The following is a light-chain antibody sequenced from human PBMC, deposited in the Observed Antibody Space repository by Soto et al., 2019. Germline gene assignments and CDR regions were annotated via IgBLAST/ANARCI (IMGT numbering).Light chain of an antibody. J-gene: IGLJ2*01. V-gene: IGLV2-8*01. Sequence: QSALTQPPSASGSPGHSVTISCTGTSSDVGGYDYVSWYQQQSGKAPKLIIYEVSRRPSGVTDRFSGSKSSDTASLTVSGLQDEDEADYYCSSSAGINNVIFGAGTKLTVL. CDR3: SSSAGINNVI. CDR2: EVS. CDR1: SSDVGGYDY.